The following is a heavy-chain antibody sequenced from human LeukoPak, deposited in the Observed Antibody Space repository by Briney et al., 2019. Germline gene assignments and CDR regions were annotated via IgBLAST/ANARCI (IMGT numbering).Heavy chain of an antibody. CDR1: GGSLSSTSHY. CDR2: VYYSGST. J-gene: IGHJ5*02. D-gene: IGHD6-13*01. Sequence: SETLSLTCTVSGGSLSSTSHYWAWIRQPPGKGLEWVGSVYYSGSTYYNPSLKSRVTVSIDMSKNQFSLKLSSVTAADTAVYYCARDPEIRSWQGGWFDPWGQGTLVTVSS. CDR3: ARDPEIRSWQGGWFDP. V-gene: IGHV4-39*07.